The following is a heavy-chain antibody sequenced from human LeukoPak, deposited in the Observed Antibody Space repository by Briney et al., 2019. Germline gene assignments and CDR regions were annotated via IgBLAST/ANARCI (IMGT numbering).Heavy chain of an antibody. CDR1: GFTFTNSA. CDR3: ARTYYYDSSGYGQFDY. V-gene: IGHV3-23*01. CDR2: ISGSGGST. J-gene: IGHJ4*02. Sequence: PGGSLRLSCAASGFTFTNSALSWVRQAPGKGLQWVSDISGSGGSTYYADSVKGRFTISRDNAKNSLYLQMNSLRAEDTAVYYCARTYYYDSSGYGQFDYWGQGTLVTVSS. D-gene: IGHD3-22*01.